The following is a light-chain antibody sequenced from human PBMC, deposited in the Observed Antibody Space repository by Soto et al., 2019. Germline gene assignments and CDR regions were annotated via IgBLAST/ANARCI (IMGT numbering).Light chain of an antibody. CDR1: NIGIKT. V-gene: IGLV3-21*04. J-gene: IGLJ2*01. CDR3: QVWDSSSDHVI. CDR2: YDT. Sequence: SYELTQPPSVSVAPGETARISCGGNNIGIKTVHWYQQRSGQAPVVVIYYDTDRPSGIPERFSGSNSGNTATLTISRVEAGDEADYYCQVWDSSSDHVIFGGGTQLTVL.